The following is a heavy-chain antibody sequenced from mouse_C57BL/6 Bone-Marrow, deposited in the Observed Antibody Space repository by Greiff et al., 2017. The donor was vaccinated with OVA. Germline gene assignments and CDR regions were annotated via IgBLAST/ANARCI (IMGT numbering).Heavy chain of an antibody. D-gene: IGHD2-3*01. CDR1: GYTFTSYW. J-gene: IGHJ2*01. Sequence: QVQLQQPGAELVQPGASVKLSCKASGYTFTSYWMQWVKQRPGQGLEWIGEIDPSDSYSNYNQKFKGKATLTVDTSSSTAYMQLSSLTSEDSAVYYCARNGYYVFDYWGQGTTLTVSS. V-gene: IGHV1-50*01. CDR3: ARNGYYVFDY. CDR2: IDPSDSYS.